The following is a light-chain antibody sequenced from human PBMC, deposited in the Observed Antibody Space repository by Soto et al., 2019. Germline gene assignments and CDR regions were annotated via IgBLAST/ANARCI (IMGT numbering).Light chain of an antibody. J-gene: IGKJ4*01. Sequence: IQLTQSPSSLSASVGDKVTISCRASQAINSALAWCQQRPGQAPMVLIYDGSILESGVPSRFSGSGSGTDFPLTISSLQPEDFATYYCQQFNSYPLTCGGGTKVEIE. V-gene: IGKV1-13*02. CDR2: DGS. CDR3: QQFNSYPLT. CDR1: QAINSA.